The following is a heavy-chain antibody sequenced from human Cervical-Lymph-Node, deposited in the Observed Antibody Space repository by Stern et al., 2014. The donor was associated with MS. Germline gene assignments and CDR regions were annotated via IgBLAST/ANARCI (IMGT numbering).Heavy chain of an antibody. CDR3: AREGIAVSEPLDY. V-gene: IGHV1-69*18. Sequence: VQLVESGAEVKKPGSSVKVSCKASGGTFSSYAINWVRQAPGQGLEWMGNITSFFGITNSAQKFQGRVTITADESTSTAYMELSSLRSEDTAVYYCAREGIAVSEPLDYWGQGTLVTVSS. CDR1: GGTFSSYA. J-gene: IGHJ4*02. D-gene: IGHD6-19*01. CDR2: ITSFFGIT.